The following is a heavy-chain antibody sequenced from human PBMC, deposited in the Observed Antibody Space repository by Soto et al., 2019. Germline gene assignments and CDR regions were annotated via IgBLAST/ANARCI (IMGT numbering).Heavy chain of an antibody. V-gene: IGHV3-30*03. J-gene: IGHJ6*02. Sequence: GGSLRLSCVGSGFTFSSYGMHWVRQAPGKGLECVAVISDTGSSHYYAASVEGRFTITVDKSTNTAYLQWNTLRASDTAMYYCARHISNFRYYYYAMDVWGQGTTVTVSS. CDR2: ISDTGSSH. CDR1: GFTFSSYG. D-gene: IGHD4-4*01. CDR3: ARHISNFRYYYYAMDV.